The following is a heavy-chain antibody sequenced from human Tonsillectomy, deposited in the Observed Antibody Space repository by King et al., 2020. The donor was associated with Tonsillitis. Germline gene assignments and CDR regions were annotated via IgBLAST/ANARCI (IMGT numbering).Heavy chain of an antibody. J-gene: IGHJ3*02. CDR3: ARGSMIVVVMPDAFDI. CDR2: INPSGGST. CDR1: GYTFTSYY. Sequence: QLVQSGAEVKKPGASVKVSCKASGYTFTSYYMHWVRQAPGQGLEWMGIINPSGGSTSYAQKFQGRVTMTRDTSTRTVYMELSSLRSEDTAVYYCARGSMIVVVMPDAFDIWGQGTMVTVSS. D-gene: IGHD3-22*01. V-gene: IGHV1-46*01.